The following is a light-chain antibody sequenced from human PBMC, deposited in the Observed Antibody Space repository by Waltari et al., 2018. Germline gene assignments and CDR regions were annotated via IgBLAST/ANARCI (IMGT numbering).Light chain of an antibody. J-gene: IGLJ2*01. V-gene: IGLV2-14*01. Sequence: QSALTQPASVSGSPAQSIPISCTGTSTHVGGYHSVSGYQQHPGKAPKLMIYDVSKRPSGVSNRFSGSKSGNTASLTISGLQAEDEADYYCSSYTSSSTWVFGGGTKLTVL. CDR1: STHVGGYHS. CDR3: SSYTSSSTWV. CDR2: DVS.